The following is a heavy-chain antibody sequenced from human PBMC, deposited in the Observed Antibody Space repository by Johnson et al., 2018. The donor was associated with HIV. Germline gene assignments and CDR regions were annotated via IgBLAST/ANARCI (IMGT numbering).Heavy chain of an antibody. J-gene: IGHJ3*02. V-gene: IGHV3-20*04. Sequence: VQLVESGGGVVRPGGSLRLSCAASGFTFDDYGMSWVRQAPGKGLEWVSGINWNGGSTGYADCVKGRFTISRDNSKNTLYMQMNSLRDEDTATYYCAKTISGFYLYDAFDIWGQGTMVTVSS. CDR1: GFTFDDYG. D-gene: IGHD5-12*01. CDR3: AKTISGFYLYDAFDI. CDR2: INWNGGST.